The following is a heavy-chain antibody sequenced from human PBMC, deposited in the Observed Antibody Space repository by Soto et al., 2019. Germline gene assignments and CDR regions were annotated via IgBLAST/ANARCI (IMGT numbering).Heavy chain of an antibody. CDR2: IIANNGNT. V-gene: IGHV1-18*01. Sequence: ASAKVSCKASGDTFTSYAISWVRQAPGQGLEWMGGIIANNGNTNYAQKLQGRVTITADQSTSTAYMELSSLRSEDTAVYYCARERRRNFDYWGQGTLVTVSS. CDR1: GDTFTSYA. J-gene: IGHJ4*02. CDR3: ARERRRNFDY.